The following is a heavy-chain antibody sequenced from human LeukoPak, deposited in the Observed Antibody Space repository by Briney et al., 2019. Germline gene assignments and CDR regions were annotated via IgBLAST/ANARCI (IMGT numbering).Heavy chain of an antibody. CDR2: IFPIFGTA. CDR1: GGTFSSYA. D-gene: IGHD3-3*01. V-gene: IGHV1-69*13. CDR3: ARGHFLEWLPNNWFDP. Sequence: ASVKVSCKASGGTFSSYAISWMRQAPGQGLEWMGGIFPIFGTANYAQKFQGRVTITADESTSTAYMELSSLRSEDTAVYYCARGHFLEWLPNNWFDPWGQGTLVTVSS. J-gene: IGHJ5*02.